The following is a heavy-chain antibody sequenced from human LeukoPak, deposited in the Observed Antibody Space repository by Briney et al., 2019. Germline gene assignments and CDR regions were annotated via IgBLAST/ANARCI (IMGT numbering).Heavy chain of an antibody. CDR3: ARWASISRQPGGFFDH. J-gene: IGHJ4*02. Sequence: SETLSLTCTVSGDSVTNDFFWGWVRQPPGKELEWIGSFCLGRDTYYRPSLKSRVTISVDTSKNQFTLNLNSVTAADTAVYYCARWASISRQPGGFFDHWGQGTLVTVSS. D-gene: IGHD3-16*01. V-gene: IGHV4-38-2*02. CDR1: GDSVTNDFF. CDR2: FCLGRDT.